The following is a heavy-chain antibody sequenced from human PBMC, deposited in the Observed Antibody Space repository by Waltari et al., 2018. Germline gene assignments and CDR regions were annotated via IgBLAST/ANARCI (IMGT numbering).Heavy chain of an antibody. CDR3: VRDAFGNTIGGVFDY. J-gene: IGHJ4*02. CDR1: GVILGELV. CDR2: IRWNSNNI. V-gene: IGHV3-9*01. D-gene: IGHD3-3*01. Sequence: VQLVESGGGLVHPGQTLGPSCLAVGVILGELVMHWVRQVPGKVLEWLSGIRWNSNNIVYADSVKGRFTISRDNAENSLYLLMNNLRSDDTALYYCVRDAFGNTIGGVFDYWGQGTLLTVSS.